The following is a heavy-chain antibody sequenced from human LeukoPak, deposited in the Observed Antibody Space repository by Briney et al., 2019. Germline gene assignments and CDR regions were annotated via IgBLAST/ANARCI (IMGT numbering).Heavy chain of an antibody. CDR2: IYSGGST. CDR1: GFTVSSNY. CDR3: ARDQGSRHWYFDL. Sequence: PGGSLRLSCAASGFTVSSNYMSWVRQAPGKGLEWVSVIYSGGSTYYADSVKGRFTISRDNSKNTLYLQMNSLRAEDTAVYYCARDQGSRHWYFDLWGRGTLVTVSS. J-gene: IGHJ2*01. V-gene: IGHV3-53*01.